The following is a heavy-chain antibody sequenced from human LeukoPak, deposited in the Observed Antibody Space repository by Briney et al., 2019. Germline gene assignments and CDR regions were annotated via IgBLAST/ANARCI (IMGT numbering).Heavy chain of an antibody. J-gene: IGHJ3*02. CDR1: GFTFSSYA. Sequence: GGSLRLSCAASGFTFSSYAMSWVRQAPGKGLEWVAVIWYDGSNRNYADSVKGRFTISRDNSRSTLYLQMNSLRAEDTAIYYCVRNGIVGPTNAFDIWGHGTVVTVSS. CDR2: IWYDGSNR. D-gene: IGHD1-26*01. CDR3: VRNGIVGPTNAFDI. V-gene: IGHV3-33*08.